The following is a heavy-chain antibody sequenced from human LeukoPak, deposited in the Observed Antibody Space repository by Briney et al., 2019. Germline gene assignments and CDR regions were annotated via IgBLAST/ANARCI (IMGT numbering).Heavy chain of an antibody. J-gene: IGHJ3*02. V-gene: IGHV4-61*02. Sequence: PSETLSLTCTVSGGSISSGSYYWSWIRQPAGKGLEWIGRIYTSGSTNYNPSLKSRVTISVDTSKNQFSLKLSSVTAADTAVYYCARDLRQRWLQLQAFDIWGQGTMVTVSS. CDR1: GGSISSGSYY. D-gene: IGHD5-24*01. CDR3: ARDLRQRWLQLQAFDI. CDR2: IYTSGST.